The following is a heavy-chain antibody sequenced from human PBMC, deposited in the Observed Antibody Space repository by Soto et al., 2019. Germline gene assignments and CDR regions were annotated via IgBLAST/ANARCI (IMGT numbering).Heavy chain of an antibody. D-gene: IGHD6-19*01. CDR3: ARDKIAVAGNVDY. CDR1: GFTFSSYS. CDR2: ISSSSSYI. V-gene: IGHV3-21*01. J-gene: IGHJ4*02. Sequence: ESGGGLVKPGGSLRLSCAASGFTFSSYSMNWVRQAPGKGLEWVSSISSSSSYIYYADSVKGRFTISRDNAKNSLYLQMNSLRAEDTAVYYCARDKIAVAGNVDYWGQGTLVTVSS.